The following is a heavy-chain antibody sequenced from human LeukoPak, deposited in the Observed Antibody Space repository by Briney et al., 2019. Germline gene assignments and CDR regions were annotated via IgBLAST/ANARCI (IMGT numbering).Heavy chain of an antibody. CDR3: AKGGHDFNPFYW. CDR1: AFTFSTYA. V-gene: IGHV3-23*01. CDR2: IKGGGGDP. D-gene: IGHD2-21*02. Sequence: GGSLTLSCAASAFTFSTYAMGWVRQAPGKGLEWVSSIKGGGGDPFYADSVNGRFTISRDNSKNTLFLQLDSLRAEDTAVYYCAKGGHDFNPFYWWGQGTLVTVSS. J-gene: IGHJ4*02.